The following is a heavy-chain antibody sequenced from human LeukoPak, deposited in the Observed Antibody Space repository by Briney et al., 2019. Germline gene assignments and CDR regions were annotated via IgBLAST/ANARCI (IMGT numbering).Heavy chain of an antibody. D-gene: IGHD5-18*01. CDR3: ARYSYGSSDY. J-gene: IGHJ4*02. V-gene: IGHV1-69*01. Sequence: SVTVSCKASGGTFSSYAISWVRQAPGQGLEWMGGVIPIFGTANYAQKFQGRVTITADESTSTAYMELSSLSTEDTAVYYCARYSYGSSDYWGQGTLVTVSS. CDR2: VIPIFGTA. CDR1: GGTFSSYA.